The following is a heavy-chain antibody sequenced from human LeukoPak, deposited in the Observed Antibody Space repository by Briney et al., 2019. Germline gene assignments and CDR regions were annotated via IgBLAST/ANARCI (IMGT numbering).Heavy chain of an antibody. D-gene: IGHD5-12*01. V-gene: IGHV1-18*04. CDR3: ARERGRGYDE. CDR2: ISTYNGNT. Sequence: GASVKVSCKAFGYTFTSNYMHWVRQAPGQGLEWMGWISTYNGNTHYAQKLQGRVTMTTDTATSTAYMDLRSLRSDDTAVYFCARERGRGYDEWGQGTLVTVSS. J-gene: IGHJ4*02. CDR1: GYTFTSNY.